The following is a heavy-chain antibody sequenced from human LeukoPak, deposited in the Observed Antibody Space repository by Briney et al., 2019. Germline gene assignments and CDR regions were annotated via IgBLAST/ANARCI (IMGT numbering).Heavy chain of an antibody. Sequence: GGSLRLSCAASGFTFSTYWMSWVRQAPGKGLEWVANIKQDGSEKYYVDSVKGRFTISRDSAKNSLYLQMNSLRAEDTAVYYCARRRDSGSLQHFDYWGQGTLVTVSS. V-gene: IGHV3-7*03. CDR1: GFTFSTYW. D-gene: IGHD1-26*01. CDR3: ARRRDSGSLQHFDY. J-gene: IGHJ4*02. CDR2: IKQDGSEK.